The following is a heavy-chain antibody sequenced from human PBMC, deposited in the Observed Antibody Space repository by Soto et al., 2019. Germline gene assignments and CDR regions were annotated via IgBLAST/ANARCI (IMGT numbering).Heavy chain of an antibody. Sequence: QVQLVESGGGVVQPGRSLRLSCAASGFTFSSYGMHWVRQAPGKGLEWEAVISYDGSNKYYADSVKGRFTISRNNSKNTLYLQMNSLRAEDTAVYYCAKYRDGYDYVLDYWGQGTLVTVSS. V-gene: IGHV3-30*18. D-gene: IGHD5-12*01. CDR3: AKYRDGYDYVLDY. CDR2: ISYDGSNK. J-gene: IGHJ4*02. CDR1: GFTFSSYG.